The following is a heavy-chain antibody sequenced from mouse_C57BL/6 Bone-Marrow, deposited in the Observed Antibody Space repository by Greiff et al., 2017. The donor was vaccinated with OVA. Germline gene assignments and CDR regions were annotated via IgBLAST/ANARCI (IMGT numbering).Heavy chain of an antibody. Sequence: VQLQQSGAELVKPGASVKMSCKASGYTFTSYWITWVKQRPGQGLEWIGDIYPGSGSTNYNEKFKSKATLTVDTSSSTAYMQLSSMTSEDSAVYYCARETPYYGSSYWDFDVWGTGTTVTVSS. CDR2: IYPGSGST. V-gene: IGHV1-55*01. CDR1: GYTFTSYW. CDR3: ARETPYYGSSYWDFDV. D-gene: IGHD1-1*01. J-gene: IGHJ1*03.